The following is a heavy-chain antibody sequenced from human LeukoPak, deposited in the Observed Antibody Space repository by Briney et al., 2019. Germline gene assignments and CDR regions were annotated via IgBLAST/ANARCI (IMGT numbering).Heavy chain of an antibody. V-gene: IGHV3-21*01. D-gene: IGHD6-13*01. CDR1: GFYFNSYN. CDR3: ARARPAAGTN. CDR2: VSITSTYI. Sequence: GGSLRLSCVASGFYFNSYNVNWVRQAPGKGLEWVSSVSITSTYIYYADSVRGRFTISRDNAKNSLFLQMNSLRAEDTAVYYCARARPAAGTNWGQGTLVTVSS. J-gene: IGHJ4*02.